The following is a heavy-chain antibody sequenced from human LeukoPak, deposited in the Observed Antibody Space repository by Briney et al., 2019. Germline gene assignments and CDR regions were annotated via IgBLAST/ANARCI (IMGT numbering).Heavy chain of an antibody. CDR2: FHYSGST. J-gene: IGHJ4*02. CDR1: GGSISSSSYY. Sequence: SETLSLTCTVSGGSISSSSYYWGWIRQPPGKGLEWVGSFHYSGSTYYNPSLKSRVTVSLDTSKSHFSLKLTSVTAADTAVYYCAAPGSYAAGSFYRFDYWGQGTLVTVSS. V-gene: IGHV4-39*01. D-gene: IGHD3-10*01. CDR3: AAPGSYAAGSFYRFDY.